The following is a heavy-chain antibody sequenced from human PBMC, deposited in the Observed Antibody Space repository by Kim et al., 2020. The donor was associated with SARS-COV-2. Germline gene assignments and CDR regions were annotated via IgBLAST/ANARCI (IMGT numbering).Heavy chain of an antibody. D-gene: IGHD1-7*01. CDR2: IYYSGST. Sequence: ETLSLTCTVSGGSISSYYWSWIRQPPGKGLEWIGYIYYSGSTNYNPSLKSRVTISVDTSKNQFSLKLSSVTAADTAVYYCARESYNWNYAGRYYYYYM. CDR1: GGSISSYY. J-gene: IGHJ6*03. V-gene: IGHV4-59*01. CDR3: ARESYNWNYAGRYYYYYM.